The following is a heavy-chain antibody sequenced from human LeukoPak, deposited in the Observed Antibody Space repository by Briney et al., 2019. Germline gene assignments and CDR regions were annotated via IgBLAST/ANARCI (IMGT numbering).Heavy chain of an antibody. CDR2: ISGSGGST. CDR3: ATSKWDYERRMVRGVMGSVDY. V-gene: IGHV3-23*01. Sequence: GGSLRLSCAASRFTFSSYGMNWVRQAPGKGLEWVSGISGSGGSTYYADSVKGRFTISRDNSKNTLYLQMNSLRAEDTAVYYCATSKWDYERRMVRGVMGSVDYWGQGTLVTVSS. CDR1: RFTFSSYG. D-gene: IGHD3-10*01. J-gene: IGHJ4*02.